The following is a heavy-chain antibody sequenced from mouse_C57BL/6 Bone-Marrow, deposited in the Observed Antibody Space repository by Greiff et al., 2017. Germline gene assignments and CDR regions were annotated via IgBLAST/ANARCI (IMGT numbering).Heavy chain of an antibody. CDR1: GFNIKDDY. V-gene: IGHV14-4*01. CDR2: IDPENGDT. Sequence: VQLKQSGAELVRPGASVKLSCTASGFNIKDDYMHWVKQRPEQGLEWIGWIDPENGDTEYASKFQGKATITADTSSNTAYLQLSSLTSEDTAVYYCTTDDRFAYWGQGTTLTVSS. CDR3: TTDDRFAY. J-gene: IGHJ2*01. D-gene: IGHD2-3*01.